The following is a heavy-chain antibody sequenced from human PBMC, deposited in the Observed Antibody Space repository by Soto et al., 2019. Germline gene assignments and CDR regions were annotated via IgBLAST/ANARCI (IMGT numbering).Heavy chain of an antibody. D-gene: IGHD1-26*01. J-gene: IGHJ5*02. Sequence: QSVGSLRLSCAASGFTFSSYGMHWVRQAPGKGLEWVAVISYDGSNKYYADSVKGRFTISRDNSKNTLYLQMNSLRAEDTAVYYCAKLLVGRGVWFDPWGQGTLVTVSS. CDR3: AKLLVGRGVWFDP. CDR1: GFTFSSYG. CDR2: ISYDGSNK. V-gene: IGHV3-30*18.